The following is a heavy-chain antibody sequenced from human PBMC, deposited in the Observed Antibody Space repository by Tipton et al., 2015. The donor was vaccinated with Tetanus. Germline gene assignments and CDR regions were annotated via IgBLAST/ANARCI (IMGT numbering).Heavy chain of an antibody. D-gene: IGHD1-14*01. CDR2: INRDGSVQ. V-gene: IGHV3-7*01. CDR3: AKEALGVLNL. Sequence: SLRLSCATSGFPLMTYWMTWVRQAPGKGLEWVANINRDGSVQNYVDSVKGRFTISRDNTGNSLYLQMNSLRVEDTAIYFCAKEALGVLNLWGTGTTVIVSS. CDR1: GFPLMTYW. J-gene: IGHJ6*04.